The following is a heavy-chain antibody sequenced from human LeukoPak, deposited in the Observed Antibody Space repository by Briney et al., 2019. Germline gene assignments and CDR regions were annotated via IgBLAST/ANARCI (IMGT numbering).Heavy chain of an antibody. CDR3: ARDSRYDSSGHAP. CDR2: IYYTGST. CDR1: GGSISSYY. Sequence: SETLSLTCTVSGGSISSYYWAWIRQPPGKGLEWIGSIYYTGSTYYNPSLMSRVTISIDTSKSQFSLRVSSVTAADTAVYYCARDSRYDSSGHAPWGQGSLVTVSS. V-gene: IGHV4-39*07. D-gene: IGHD3-22*01. J-gene: IGHJ5*02.